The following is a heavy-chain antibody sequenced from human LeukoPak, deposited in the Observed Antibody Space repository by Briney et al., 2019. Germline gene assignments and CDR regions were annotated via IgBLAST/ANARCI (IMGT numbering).Heavy chain of an antibody. D-gene: IGHD6-13*01. J-gene: IGHJ4*02. CDR2: ISYDGSNK. V-gene: IGHV3-30*04. CDR1: GFTFSSYA. Sequence: PGGSLRLSCAASGFTFSSYAMHWVRQAPGKGLEWVAVISYDGSNKYYADSVKGRFTISRDNSKNTLSLQMDSLRVDDTAVYYCAKLGSSWYPDYWGQGTLVTVSS. CDR3: AKLGSSWYPDY.